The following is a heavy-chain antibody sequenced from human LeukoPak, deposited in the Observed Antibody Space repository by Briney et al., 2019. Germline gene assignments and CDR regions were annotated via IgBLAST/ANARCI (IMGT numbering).Heavy chain of an antibody. Sequence: GGSLRLSCAASGFTFSSYAMSWVRQAPGKWLEWVSAISGSGGSTYYADSVKGRFTISRDNSKNTLYLQMNSLRAEDTAVYYCSKQDGAWSGYSYYYYYYYMDVWGKGTTVTVSS. CDR2: ISGSGGST. J-gene: IGHJ6*03. CDR1: GFTFSSYA. V-gene: IGHV3-23*01. CDR3: SKQDGAWSGYSYYYYYYYMDV. D-gene: IGHD3-3*01.